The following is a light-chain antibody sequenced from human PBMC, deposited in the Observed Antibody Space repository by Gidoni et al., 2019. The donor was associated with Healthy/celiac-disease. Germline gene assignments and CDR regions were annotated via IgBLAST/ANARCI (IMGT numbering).Light chain of an antibody. CDR2: GAS. CDR3: QQYGSSRFT. J-gene: IGKJ3*01. CDR1: QSVSSSY. Sequence: EIVLTQSPGTLSLSPGERATLSCRASQSVSSSYLAWYQQKPGQAPRLLIYGASSSATGIPDRFSGSGSGTDFTLTISRLEPEDFAVYYCQQYGSSRFTFXPXTKVDIK. V-gene: IGKV3-20*01.